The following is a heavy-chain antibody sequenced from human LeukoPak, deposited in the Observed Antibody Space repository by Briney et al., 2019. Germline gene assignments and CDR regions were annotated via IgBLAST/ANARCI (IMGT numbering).Heavy chain of an antibody. Sequence: SETLSLTCTVSGGSLSSYYWSWIRQPPGKGLEWIGYIYYSGTTNYNPSLKSRVTISVDTSKNQFSLKLSSVTAADAAVYYCARGVYIAAAQYGYWGQGTLVTVSS. CDR1: GGSLSSYY. V-gene: IGHV4-59*01. J-gene: IGHJ4*02. CDR2: IYYSGTT. D-gene: IGHD6-13*01. CDR3: ARGVYIAAAQYGY.